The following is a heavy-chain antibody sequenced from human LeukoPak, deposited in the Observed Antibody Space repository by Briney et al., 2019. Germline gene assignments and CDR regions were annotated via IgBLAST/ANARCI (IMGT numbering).Heavy chain of an antibody. J-gene: IGHJ3*02. D-gene: IGHD3-9*01. CDR1: GGSISSYY. CDR2: IYYSGST. Sequence: SETLSLTCTVSGGSISSYYWSWIRQPPGKGLEWIGYIYYSGSTNYNPSLKSRVTISVDTSKNQFSLKLSSVTAADTAVYYCARVKYYDILTGYFPGAFDIWGQGTMVTVSS. CDR3: ARVKYYDILTGYFPGAFDI. V-gene: IGHV4-59*08.